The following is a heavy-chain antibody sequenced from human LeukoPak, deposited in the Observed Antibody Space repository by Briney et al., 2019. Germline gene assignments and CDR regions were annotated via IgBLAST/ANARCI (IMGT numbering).Heavy chain of an antibody. Sequence: GGSLRLSCAASGFTFSNYWMSWVRQAPGKGLEWVANIKQDGSEKYYVDYVKGRFTISRDNAKNSVYLRMNSLRAEDTAVYYCARSRFCSSTSCFFDNWGQGILVTVSS. D-gene: IGHD2-2*01. V-gene: IGHV3-7*01. CDR1: GFTFSNYW. CDR3: ARSRFCSSTSCFFDN. J-gene: IGHJ4*02. CDR2: IKQDGSEK.